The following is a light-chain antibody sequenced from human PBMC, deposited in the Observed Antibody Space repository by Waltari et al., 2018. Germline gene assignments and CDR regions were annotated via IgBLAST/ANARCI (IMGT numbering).Light chain of an antibody. CDR2: RND. V-gene: IGLV1-44*01. J-gene: IGLJ1*01. CDR3: AAWEDGVNIHYV. CDR1: YSNIGRNT. Sequence: SVLTQPPSASGSPGQRLTISCSGTYSNIGRNTVNWYQVLPGKAPKPLIYRNDQRPLGVPERFSGSKSGSSATLTIRGPQSEDEADYFCAAWEDGVNIHYVFGSGTKVTVL.